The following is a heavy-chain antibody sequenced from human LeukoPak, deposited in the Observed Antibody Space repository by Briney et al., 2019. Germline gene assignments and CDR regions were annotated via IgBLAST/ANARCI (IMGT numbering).Heavy chain of an antibody. CDR2: FDPEDGET. Sequence: ASVKVSCKVSGYTLTELSMHWVRQAPGKGLEWMGGFDPEDGETIYAQKFQGRVTMTRDMSTSTVYMELSSLRSEDTAVYYCARVWDYWYFDLWGRGTLVTVSS. CDR1: GYTLTELS. V-gene: IGHV1-24*01. J-gene: IGHJ2*01. D-gene: IGHD3-16*01. CDR3: ARVWDYWYFDL.